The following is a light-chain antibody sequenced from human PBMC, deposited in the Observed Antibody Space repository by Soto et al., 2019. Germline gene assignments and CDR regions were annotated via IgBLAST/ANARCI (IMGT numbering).Light chain of an antibody. CDR2: EVT. CDR3: ASWDDSLSVWV. Sequence: QSALTQPPSASGSPGQSVTISCTGTSSDVGGYDYVSWYQQYPGKTPKLMIFEVTKRPSGVPDRFSGSKSGNTASLTVSGLRSEDEADYYCASWDDSLSVWVFGGGTKVTVL. J-gene: IGLJ3*02. CDR1: SSDVGGYDY. V-gene: IGLV2-8*01.